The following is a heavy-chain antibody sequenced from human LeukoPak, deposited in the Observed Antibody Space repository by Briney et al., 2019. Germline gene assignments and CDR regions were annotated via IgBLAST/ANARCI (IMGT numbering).Heavy chain of an antibody. V-gene: IGHV4-31*03. CDR3: ARCPSALAFDY. Sequence: SQTLSLTCTVSGGSISSGGYYWSWIRQHPGKGLEWFGYIYYSGSTYYYPSVKGRVTISVDTSKNQFSLKLSSVTAADTAVYYCARCPSALAFDYWGQGTLVTVSS. CDR1: GGSISSGGYY. J-gene: IGHJ4*02. D-gene: IGHD6-25*01. CDR2: IYYSGST.